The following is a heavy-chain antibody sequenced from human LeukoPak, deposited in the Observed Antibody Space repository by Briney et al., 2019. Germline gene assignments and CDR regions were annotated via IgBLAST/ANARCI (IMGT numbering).Heavy chain of an antibody. CDR2: ISSSSSYI. CDR1: GFTFSAYS. CDR3: ARVLDRLEVLDS. V-gene: IGHV3-21*01. Sequence: GGSLRLSCAASGFTFSAYSMNWVRQAPGKGLKWVSSISSSSSYIYYADSVKGRFTISRDNAKNSLYLQMNSLRAEDTAVFYCARVLDRLEVLDSWGQGTLVTVSS. D-gene: IGHD1-1*01. J-gene: IGHJ4*02.